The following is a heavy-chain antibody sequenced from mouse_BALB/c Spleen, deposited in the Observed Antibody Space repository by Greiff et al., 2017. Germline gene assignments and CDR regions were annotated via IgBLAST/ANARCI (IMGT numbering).Heavy chain of an antibody. V-gene: IGHV5-6*02. CDR3: ARQEGYYYGSSYGYFDV. D-gene: IGHD1-1*01. CDR2: ISSGGSYT. J-gene: IGHJ1*01. CDR1: GFTFSSYG. Sequence: DVMLVESGGDLVKPGGSLKLSCAASGFTFSSYGMSWVRQTPDKRLEWVATISSGGSYTYYPDSVKGRFTISRDNAKNTLYLQMSSLKSEDTAMYYCARQEGYYYGSSYGYFDVWGAGTTVTVSS.